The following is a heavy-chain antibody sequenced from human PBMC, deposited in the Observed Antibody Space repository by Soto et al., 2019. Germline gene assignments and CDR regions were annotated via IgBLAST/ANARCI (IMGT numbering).Heavy chain of an antibody. V-gene: IGHV3-7*01. CDR2: INQGGGDK. CDR3: ARGHYGMDV. J-gene: IGHJ6*02. CDR1: GFTFGNHW. Sequence: EEQLVESGGDLVQPGESLRLSCVGSGFTFGNHWLTWIRQAPGKGLEWVANINQGGGDKYYMESVKGRFTISRDNSKNSVFLKMNSLRAEDTAVYYCARGHYGMDVWGQGTKVIVSS.